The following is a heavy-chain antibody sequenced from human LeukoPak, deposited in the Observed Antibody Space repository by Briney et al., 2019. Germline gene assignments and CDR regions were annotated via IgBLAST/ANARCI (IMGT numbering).Heavy chain of an antibody. D-gene: IGHD3-3*01. Sequence: SGNVSCKASGGTFSSYAISWVRQAPGPGLEWMGGIIPIFGTANYAQKFQGRVTITADESTGTAYLELSSLRSEDTAVYYCARDGESDYWGQGTLVTVSS. CDR2: IIPIFGTA. CDR1: GGTFSSYA. CDR3: ARDGESDY. J-gene: IGHJ4*02. V-gene: IGHV1-69*01.